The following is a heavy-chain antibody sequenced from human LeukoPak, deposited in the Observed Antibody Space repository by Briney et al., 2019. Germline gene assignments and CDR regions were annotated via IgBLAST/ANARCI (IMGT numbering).Heavy chain of an antibody. CDR2: ISGSGGST. D-gene: IGHD2-15*01. V-gene: IGHV3-23*01. CDR1: GFTFSKYA. Sequence: GGSLRLSCAASGFTFSKYAMSWVRQAPGEGLEWVSVISGSGGSTHYADSVKGRFTISRDNSKNTLYLQMNSLRAEDTAVYYCAKGVDSGGTCYSSIDYWGQGTLLTVSS. J-gene: IGHJ4*02. CDR3: AKGVDSGGTCYSSIDY.